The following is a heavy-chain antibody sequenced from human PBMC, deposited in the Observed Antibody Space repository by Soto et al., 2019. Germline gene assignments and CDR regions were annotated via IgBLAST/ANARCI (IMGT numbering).Heavy chain of an antibody. J-gene: IGHJ4*02. CDR1: GYTFTNYD. D-gene: IGHD2-2*01. CDR2: MNPNSGNT. Sequence: QVQLVQSGAEVKKPGASVKVSCKASGYTFTNYDINWVRQATGQGLEWMGWMNPNSGNTGYAQKLQGRVTMTSNTSMSTASMELSSLRSEDTAVYYCARGPMSCTSSSCPYFFDYWAQGTLVTVSS. CDR3: ARGPMSCTSSSCPYFFDY. V-gene: IGHV1-8*01.